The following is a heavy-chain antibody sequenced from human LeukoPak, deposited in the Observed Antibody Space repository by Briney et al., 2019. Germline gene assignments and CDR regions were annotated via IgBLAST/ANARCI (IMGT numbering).Heavy chain of an antibody. CDR1: GYTFTSYG. J-gene: IGHJ6*04. V-gene: IGHV1-18*01. CDR2: ISAYNGNT. Sequence: ASVKVSCKASGYTFTSYGISWVRQAPGQGLEWMGWISAYNGNTNYAQKLQGRVTMTTDTSTSTAYTELRSLRSDDTAVYYCAKAESPFPYYDFWSDKAMDVWGKGTTVTVSS. D-gene: IGHD3-3*01. CDR3: AKAESPFPYYDFWSDKAMDV.